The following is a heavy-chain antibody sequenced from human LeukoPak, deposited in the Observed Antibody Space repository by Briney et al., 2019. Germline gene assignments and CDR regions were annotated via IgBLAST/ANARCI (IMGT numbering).Heavy chain of an antibody. CDR2: IYHSGST. V-gene: IGHV4-4*02. D-gene: IGHD6-6*01. CDR3: ARFLLGYSSSSPIGGYYYYMDG. J-gene: IGHJ6*03. CDR1: GGSISSSNW. Sequence: PSGTLSLTCAVSGGSISSSNWWSWVRQPTGKGLEWSGEIYHSGSTNYSPSLESRVTISVDTSKNQFSLKLSSVTAADTAVYYCARFLLGYSSSSPIGGYYYYMDGWGKGTTVPVSS.